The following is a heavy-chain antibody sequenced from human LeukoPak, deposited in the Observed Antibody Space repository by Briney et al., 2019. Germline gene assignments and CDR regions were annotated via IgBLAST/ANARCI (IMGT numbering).Heavy chain of an antibody. CDR2: ISAYNGNT. Sequence: ASVKVSCKASGYTFTSYGISWVRQAPGQGLEWMGWISAYNGNTNYAQKLQGRVTMTTDTSTSTAYMELRSLRSDDTAVYYCARWDRYSSSWSLDPWGQGTLVTVSS. CDR3: ARWDRYSSSWSLDP. D-gene: IGHD6-13*01. CDR1: GYTFTSYG. V-gene: IGHV1-18*01. J-gene: IGHJ5*02.